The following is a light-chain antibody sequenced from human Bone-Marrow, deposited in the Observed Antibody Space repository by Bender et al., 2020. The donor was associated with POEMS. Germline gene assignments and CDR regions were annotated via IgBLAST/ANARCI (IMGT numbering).Light chain of an antibody. CDR3: FSNAGSSV. J-gene: IGLJ1*01. Sequence: QSVLTQPPSASGSVGQSVTISCTGTSSDVGHYSLVSWYQHHPGKVPKLMLYEATKRPSGVSNRFSGSKSGSTASLTISGLQIEDEADYYCFSNAGSSVFGLGTKVTVL. CDR2: EAT. V-gene: IGLV2-23*01. CDR1: SSDVGHYSL.